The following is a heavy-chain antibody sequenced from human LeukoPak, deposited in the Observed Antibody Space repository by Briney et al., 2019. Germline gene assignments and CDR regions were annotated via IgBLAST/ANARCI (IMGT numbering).Heavy chain of an antibody. CDR2: ISVNNGNS. CDR1: GYTFSSHG. V-gene: IGHV1-18*01. CDR3: AAGYCTTTRCRPDY. J-gene: IGHJ4*02. Sequence: ASVKVSCKASGYTFSSHGISWVRQAPGQGLEWMGWISVNNGNSNYAQNLQGRVTMTTDTSTSTAYMELRSLRSDDTAVYYCAAGYCTTTRCRPDYWGRGTLVTVSS. D-gene: IGHD2-2*01.